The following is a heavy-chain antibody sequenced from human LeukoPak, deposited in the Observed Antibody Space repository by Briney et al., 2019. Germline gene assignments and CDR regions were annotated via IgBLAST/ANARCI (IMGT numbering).Heavy chain of an antibody. Sequence: SVNVSCKASGGTFSSYAISWVRQAPGQGLEWMGGIIPIFGTANYAQKFQGRVTITADESTSTAYMELSSLRSEDTAVYYCARDHKYYGSGSYYPFDPWGQGTLVTVSS. CDR1: GGTFSSYA. V-gene: IGHV1-69*13. CDR2: IIPIFGTA. J-gene: IGHJ5*02. D-gene: IGHD3-10*01. CDR3: ARDHKYYGSGSYYPFDP.